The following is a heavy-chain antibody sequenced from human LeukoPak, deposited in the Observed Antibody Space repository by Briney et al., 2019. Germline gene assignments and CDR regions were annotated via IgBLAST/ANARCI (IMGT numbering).Heavy chain of an antibody. V-gene: IGHV3-23*01. CDR1: GFTVSSNY. J-gene: IGHJ4*02. Sequence: GGSLRLSCAASGFTVSSNYMSWVRQAPGKGLEWVSAISGSGGSTYYADSVKGRFTISRDNSKNTLYLQMNSLRAEDTAVYYCAKGSSSWYGGSLVDYWGQGTLVTVSS. D-gene: IGHD6-13*01. CDR2: ISGSGGST. CDR3: AKGSSSWYGGSLVDY.